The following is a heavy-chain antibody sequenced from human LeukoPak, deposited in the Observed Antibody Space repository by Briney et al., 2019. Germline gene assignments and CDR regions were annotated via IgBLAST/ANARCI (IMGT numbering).Heavy chain of an antibody. V-gene: IGHV1-18*01. D-gene: IGHD1-26*01. CDR3: ARGVGGSYYYYYYGMDV. Sequence: ASVKVSCKASGYTFTSYGVSWVRQAPGQGLEWMGWISAYNGNTNYAQKLQGRVTMTTDTSTSTAYMELRSLRSDDTAVYYCARGVGGSYYYYYYGMDVWGQGTTVTVSS. CDR2: ISAYNGNT. J-gene: IGHJ6*02. CDR1: GYTFTSYG.